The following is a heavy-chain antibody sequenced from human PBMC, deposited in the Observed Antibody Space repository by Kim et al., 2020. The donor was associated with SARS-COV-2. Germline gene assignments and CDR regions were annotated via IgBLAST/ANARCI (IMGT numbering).Heavy chain of an antibody. V-gene: IGHV3-9*01. J-gene: IGHJ6*02. D-gene: IGHD6-13*01. Sequence: DNADSVKGRFTISRDNAKNSLYLQMNRLRAEDTALYYCAKEYGAGRGMDVWGQGTTVTVSS. CDR3: AKEYGAGRGMDV.